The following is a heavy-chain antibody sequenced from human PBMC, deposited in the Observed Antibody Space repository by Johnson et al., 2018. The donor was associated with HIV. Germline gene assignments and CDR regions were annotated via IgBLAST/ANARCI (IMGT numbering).Heavy chain of an antibody. CDR1: GFTFSSYA. CDR2: ISYDGSNK. J-gene: IGHJ3*02. Sequence: VQLVESGGGVVPPGRSLRLSCAASGFTFSSYAMHWVRQAPGKGLEWVAVISYDGSNKYYADSVKGRFTISRDNSKNSLYLQMNSLRADDTAVYYCARDLKYYYDSSGYSTGAFDIWGQGTMVTVSS. V-gene: IGHV3-30*04. CDR3: ARDLKYYYDSSGYSTGAFDI. D-gene: IGHD3-22*01.